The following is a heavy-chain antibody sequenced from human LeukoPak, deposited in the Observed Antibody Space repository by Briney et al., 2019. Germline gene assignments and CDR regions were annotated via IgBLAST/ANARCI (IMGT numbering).Heavy chain of an antibody. J-gene: IGHJ4*02. CDR1: GYTLTELS. Sequence: GASVKVSCKVSGYTLTELSMHWVRQAPGKGLEWMGRFDPEDGETLYAQKFQGRVTMTADTSTDTAYMELSSLRSEDTAVYYCARDGIDYGDDWGRAFDYWGQGTLVTVSS. CDR3: ARDGIDYGDDWGRAFDY. D-gene: IGHD4-17*01. CDR2: FDPEDGET. V-gene: IGHV1-24*01.